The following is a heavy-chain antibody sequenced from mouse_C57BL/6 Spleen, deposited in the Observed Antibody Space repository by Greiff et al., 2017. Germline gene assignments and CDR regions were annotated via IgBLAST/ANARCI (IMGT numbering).Heavy chain of an antibody. D-gene: IGHD1-1*01. CDR1: GYTFTDYY. Sequence: QVQLKESGAELVRPGASVKLSCKASGYTFTDYYINWVKQRPGQGLEWIARIYPGSGNTYYNEKFKGKATLTAEKSSSTAYMQLSSLTSEDSAVYFCARSPLRSSFDYWGQGTTLTVSS. CDR3: ARSPLRSSFDY. CDR2: IYPGSGNT. J-gene: IGHJ2*01. V-gene: IGHV1-76*01.